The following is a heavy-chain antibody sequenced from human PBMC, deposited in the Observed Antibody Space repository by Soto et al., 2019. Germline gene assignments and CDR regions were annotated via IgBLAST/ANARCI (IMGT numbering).Heavy chain of an antibody. CDR1: GGNFSTYA. CDR2: IIPIFGTA. D-gene: IGHD3-3*01. V-gene: IGHV1-69*01. CDR3: AREIFGFNISGGSYAFDI. Sequence: QVQLVQSGAEVKKPGSSVKVSCKASGGNFSTYAISWVLQAPGQGREWMGGIIPIFGTAKHAQKFQGRVTITADESTSTAYMELSSLRSEDTAVYSCAREIFGFNISGGSYAFDIWGQGTMVTVSA. J-gene: IGHJ3*02.